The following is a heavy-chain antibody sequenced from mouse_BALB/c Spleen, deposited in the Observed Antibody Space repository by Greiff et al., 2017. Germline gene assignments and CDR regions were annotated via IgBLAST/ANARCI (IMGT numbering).Heavy chain of an antibody. V-gene: IGHV1S81*02. Sequence: VQLQQPGAELVKPGASVKLSCKASGYTFTSYYMYWVKQRPGQGLEWIGGINPSNGGTNFNEKFKSKATLTVDKSSSTAYMQLSSLTSEDSAVYYCTRGGSSAWCADWGQGTLVTVSA. D-gene: IGHD1-1*01. J-gene: IGHJ3*01. CDR1: GYTFTSYY. CDR3: TRGGSSAWCAD. CDR2: INPSNGGT.